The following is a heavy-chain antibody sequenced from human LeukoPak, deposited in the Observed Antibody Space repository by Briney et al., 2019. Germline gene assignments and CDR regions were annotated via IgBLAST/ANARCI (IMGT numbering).Heavy chain of an antibody. J-gene: IGHJ4*02. Sequence: PGGSLRLSCAASGFTMSHYGVSWVRQAPGKGLEWISGIRSAVETTHYADSVKGRFIISRDNTKNSLYLRMNSLRAEDTAVFYCARDQYDTWSRRGNFDSWGQGTLVIVSS. CDR3: ARDQYDTWSRRGNFDS. V-gene: IGHV3-21*04. CDR2: IRSAVETT. CDR1: GFTMSHYG. D-gene: IGHD3-3*01.